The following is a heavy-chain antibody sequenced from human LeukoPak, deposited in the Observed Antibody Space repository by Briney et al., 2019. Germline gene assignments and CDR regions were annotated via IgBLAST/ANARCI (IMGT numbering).Heavy chain of an antibody. CDR2: INTSGGTT. V-gene: IGHV3-23*01. CDR1: GFAFSSYA. Sequence: AGGSLRLSCAASGFAFSSYAMTWVRQAPGKGLEWVSAINTSGGTTNYADSVKGRFTISRDNSKNTLYLQMNSLRAEDTAGYYCAREGYCSGGSCYYYYYGMDVWGQGTTVTVSS. J-gene: IGHJ6*02. CDR3: AREGYCSGGSCYYYYYGMDV. D-gene: IGHD2-15*01.